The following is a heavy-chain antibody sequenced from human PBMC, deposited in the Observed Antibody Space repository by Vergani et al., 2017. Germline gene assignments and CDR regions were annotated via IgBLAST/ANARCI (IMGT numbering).Heavy chain of an antibody. J-gene: IGHJ4*02. V-gene: IGHV4-34*01. Sequence: QVQLQQWGAGLLKPSETLSLTCAVYGGSFSGYYWSWIRQPPGKGLEWIGEINHSGSTNYNPSLKSRVTIAVDTSKNQFSLKLSSVTAADTAVYYCARGPIIAALSDYWGQGTLGTVSS. D-gene: IGHD6-25*01. CDR2: INHSGST. CDR1: GGSFSGYY. CDR3: ARGPIIAALSDY.